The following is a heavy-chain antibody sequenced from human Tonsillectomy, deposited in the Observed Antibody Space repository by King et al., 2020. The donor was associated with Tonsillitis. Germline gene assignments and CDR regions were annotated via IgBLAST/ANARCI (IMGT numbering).Heavy chain of an antibody. Sequence: QLQESGSGLVKPSQTLSLTCAVSGGSISSGGYSWSWIRQPPGQGLEWIGYIYHSGSTYYNPSLKSRVTISVDKSKNHFSLTRSSVTAADTAVYYCAIRWATVVTPVYDYWGQGPLVTVSS. V-gene: IGHV4-30-2*01. D-gene: IGHD4-23*01. J-gene: IGHJ4*02. CDR2: IYHSGST. CDR1: GGSISSGGYS. CDR3: AIRWATVVTPVYDY.